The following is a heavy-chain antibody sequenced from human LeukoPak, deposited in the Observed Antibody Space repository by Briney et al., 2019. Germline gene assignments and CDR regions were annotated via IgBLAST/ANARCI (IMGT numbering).Heavy chain of an antibody. V-gene: IGHV3-74*01. CDR1: GFTFSSYW. D-gene: IGHD2-15*01. CDR2: INNDGSST. Sequence: GGSLRLSCAASGFTFSSYWMHWVRQAPGKGLVWVSRINNDGSSTSYADSVKGRFTISRDNAKNTLYLQMNSLRAEDTAVYYCAREGSRYCSGGSCYTNWFDPWGQGTLVTVSS. J-gene: IGHJ5*02. CDR3: AREGSRYCSGGSCYTNWFDP.